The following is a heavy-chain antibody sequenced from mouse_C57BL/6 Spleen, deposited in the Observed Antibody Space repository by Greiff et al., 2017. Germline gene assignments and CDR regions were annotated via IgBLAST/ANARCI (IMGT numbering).Heavy chain of an antibody. CDR3: TTYYGSSYCDD. CDR2: IDPENGDT. D-gene: IGHD1-1*01. V-gene: IGHV14-4*01. Sequence: EVQLQESGAELVRPGASVKLSCTASGFNIKDDYMHWVKQRPEQGLEWIGWIDPENGDTEYASKFQGKATITADTSSNTAYLQLSSLTSEDTAVDYCTTYYGSSYCDDWGQGTTLTVSS. CDR1: GFNIKDDY. J-gene: IGHJ2*01.